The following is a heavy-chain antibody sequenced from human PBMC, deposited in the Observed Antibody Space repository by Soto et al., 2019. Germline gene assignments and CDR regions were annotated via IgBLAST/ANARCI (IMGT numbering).Heavy chain of an antibody. CDR3: AKIPRYSFPTSDDLDS. J-gene: IGHJ4*02. D-gene: IGHD5-18*01. V-gene: IGHV1-69*08. CDR1: GGTFYTYT. Sequence: SVKVSCKASGGTFYTYTFNWVRQAPGQGLEWMGSITPIYRTTNYAEKFQGRLTVTADSSTNTAYMELNSLTSEDTAVYYCAKIPRYSFPTSDDLDSWGQGTLVTVSS. CDR2: ITPIYRTT.